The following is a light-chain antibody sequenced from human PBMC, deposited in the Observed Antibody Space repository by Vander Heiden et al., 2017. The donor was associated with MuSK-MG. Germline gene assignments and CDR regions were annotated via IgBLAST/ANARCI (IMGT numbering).Light chain of an antibody. J-gene: IGKJ1*01. CDR1: QSVSS. CDR3: QQRSNCPWT. CDR2: DAT. Sequence: EIVLTQSPATLSLSPGERATLSCRASQSVSSLAWYQQKPGQAPRLLIYDATNRATGIPARFSGSGSGTDFTLTISSLEPEDFAVYYCQQRSNCPWTFGQGTKVEIK. V-gene: IGKV3-11*01.